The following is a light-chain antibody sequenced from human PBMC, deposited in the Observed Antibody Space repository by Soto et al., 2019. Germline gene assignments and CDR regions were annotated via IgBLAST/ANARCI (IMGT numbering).Light chain of an antibody. CDR2: AAS. V-gene: IGKV1-39*01. CDR1: QSISSY. Sequence: DIQMTQSPSSLSASVGDRVTITCRASQSISSYLNWYQQKPGKAPKLPIYAASSLQSGVPSRFSGSGSGTDFTLTISSLQPEDFATYYCQQSYSTPPEAFGQGTKV. CDR3: QQSYSTPPEA. J-gene: IGKJ1*01.